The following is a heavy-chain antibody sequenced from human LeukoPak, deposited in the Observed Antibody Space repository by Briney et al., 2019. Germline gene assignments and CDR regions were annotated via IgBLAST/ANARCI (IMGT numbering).Heavy chain of an antibody. V-gene: IGHV3-73*01. J-gene: IGHJ3*02. Sequence: GGSLRLSXAASGFTFSGSAMHWVRQASGKGVEWVGRIRSKANSYSTAYAASVKGRFTISRDDSKNTAYLQMNSLKTEDTAVYYCTRLLLLGYCSSTSCYSHAFDIWGQGTMVTVSS. CDR2: IRSKANSYST. CDR1: GFTFSGSA. D-gene: IGHD2-2*01. CDR3: TRLLLLGYCSSTSCYSHAFDI.